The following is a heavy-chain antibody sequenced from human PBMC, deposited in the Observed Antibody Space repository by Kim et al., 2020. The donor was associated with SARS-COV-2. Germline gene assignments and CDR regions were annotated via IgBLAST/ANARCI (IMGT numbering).Heavy chain of an antibody. CDR2: IYFRGST. CDR1: GGSITSSSYY. D-gene: IGHD4-4*01. CDR3: ARHAIYMTTVTTPLDY. J-gene: IGHJ4*02. Sequence: SETLSLTCTVSGGSITSSSYYWGWICQPPGKELEWIGSIYFRGSTYYNPSLKSRVTISLDTSKNQFSLKLNSVTAADTAVFYCARHAIYMTTVTTPLDYWGQGTLVTVSS. V-gene: IGHV4-39*01.